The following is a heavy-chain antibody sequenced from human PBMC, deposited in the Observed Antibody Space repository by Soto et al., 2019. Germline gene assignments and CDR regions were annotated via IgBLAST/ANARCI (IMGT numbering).Heavy chain of an antibody. J-gene: IGHJ6*02. D-gene: IGHD5-18*01. CDR1: GGTFSSYA. V-gene: IGHV1-69*13. CDR2: IIPIFGTA. CDR3: ARGARDTAMVSSYYYYYGMDV. Sequence: GASVKVSCKASGGTFSSYAISWVRQAPGQGLEWMGGIIPIFGTANYAQKLQGRVTITADESTSTAYMELSSLRSEDTAVYYCARGARDTAMVSSYYYYYGMDVWGQGTTVTVSS.